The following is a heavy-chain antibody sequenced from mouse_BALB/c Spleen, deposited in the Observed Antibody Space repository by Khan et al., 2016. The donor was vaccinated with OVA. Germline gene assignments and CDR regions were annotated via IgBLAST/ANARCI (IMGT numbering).Heavy chain of an antibody. V-gene: IGHV5-6-4*01. CDR2: ISSGGSYT. CDR3: TRHRGYYGYNPYFDY. J-gene: IGHJ2*01. CDR1: GFSFSTYS. D-gene: IGHD1-1*01. Sequence: EVELVESGGDLVRPGGSLKLSCAASGFSFSTYSMSWVRQTPEKGLEWVATISSGGSYTYSPDSVKGRFTISRDNAKNTLYLQMSSLKSEDTAMYYCTRHRGYYGYNPYFDYWGQGTTLTVSS.